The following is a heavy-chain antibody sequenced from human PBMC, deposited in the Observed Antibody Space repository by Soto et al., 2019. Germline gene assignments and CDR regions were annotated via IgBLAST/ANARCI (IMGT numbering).Heavy chain of an antibody. D-gene: IGHD3-10*01. CDR3: AVEAQGRVRGVIGTDY. Sequence: SVKVSCKASGGTFSSYAISWVRQAPGQGLEWMGGIIPIFGTANYAQKFQGRVTITADESTNTAYMELSSLRAEDTAVYCCAVEAQGRVRGVIGTDYWGQGTLVTVSS. J-gene: IGHJ4*02. CDR2: IIPIFGTA. V-gene: IGHV1-69*13. CDR1: GGTFSSYA.